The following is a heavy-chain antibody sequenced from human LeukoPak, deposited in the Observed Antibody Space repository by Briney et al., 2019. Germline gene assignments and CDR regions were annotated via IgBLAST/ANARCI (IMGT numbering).Heavy chain of an antibody. J-gene: IGHJ4*02. CDR3: ARGRSNPRLGFGY. V-gene: IGHV4-34*01. Sequence: SETLSLTCAVYGGSFSGYYWSWIRQPPAKGLEWIGEINHSGSTNYNPSLKSRVTISVDTSKNQFSLKLSSVTAADTAVYYCARGRSNPRLGFGYWGQGTLVTVSS. D-gene: IGHD4-11*01. CDR1: GGSFSGYY. CDR2: INHSGST.